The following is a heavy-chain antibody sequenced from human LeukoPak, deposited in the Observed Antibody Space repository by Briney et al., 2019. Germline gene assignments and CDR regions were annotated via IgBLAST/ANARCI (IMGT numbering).Heavy chain of an antibody. CDR3: ARALGYDPGFGEFWFDP. CDR2: IYYSGST. J-gene: IGHJ5*02. V-gene: IGHV4-61*05. D-gene: IGHD3-10*01. CDR1: GVSISSTTYY. Sequence: PSETLSLTCTVSGVSISSTTYYWGWIRQPPGKGLEWIGTIYYSGSTNYNPSLKSRVTISVDTSKNQFSLKLSSVTAADTAVYYCARALGYDPGFGEFWFDPWGQGTLVTVSS.